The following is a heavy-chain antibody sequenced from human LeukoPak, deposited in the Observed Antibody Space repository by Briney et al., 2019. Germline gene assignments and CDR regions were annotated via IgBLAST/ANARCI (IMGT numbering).Heavy chain of an antibody. CDR3: ATGGRLGLDY. D-gene: IGHD3/OR15-3a*01. J-gene: IGHJ4*02. V-gene: IGHV1-24*01. CDR1: GYTLTELS. Sequence: ASVKVSCKVSGYTLTELSMHCGRHAPGKGLEWMGGFDPQDGETIYAQKFQGRVTMTEDTSTDTAYMEPSSLRSEDTAVYYCATGGRLGLDYWGQGTRVTVSS. CDR2: FDPQDGET.